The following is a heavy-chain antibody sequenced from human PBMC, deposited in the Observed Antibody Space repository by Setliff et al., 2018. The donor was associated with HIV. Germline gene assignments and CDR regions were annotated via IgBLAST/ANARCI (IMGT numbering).Heavy chain of an antibody. Sequence: SCKASGYTFTGYYMHWVRQAPGQGLEWMGWINPNSGGTNYAQKFQGWVTMTRDTSISTAYMELSRLRSDDTAVYYCARGDIVVVTADALLNYYYSDMDVWGQGTTVTSP. D-gene: IGHD2-21*02. J-gene: IGHJ6*02. CDR1: GYTFTGYY. CDR3: ARGDIVVVTADALLNYYYSDMDV. V-gene: IGHV1-2*04. CDR2: INPNSGGT.